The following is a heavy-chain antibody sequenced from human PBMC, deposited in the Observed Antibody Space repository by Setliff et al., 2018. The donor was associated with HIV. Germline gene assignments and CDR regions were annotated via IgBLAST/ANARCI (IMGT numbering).Heavy chain of an antibody. CDR2: IYWDDDK. D-gene: IGHD2-15*01. J-gene: IGHJ3*02. CDR3: AHQELGYCSGGSCPPPHAFDI. Sequence: SGPTLVNPTQTLTLTCTFSGFSLSTSGVAVAWIRQPPGKALEWLALIYWDDDKHYSPSLKSRLTITKDTSKNQVVLTMTTMDPVDTATYYCAHQELGYCSGGSCPPPHAFDIWGQGTRVTVS. CDR1: GFSLSTSGVA. V-gene: IGHV2-5*02.